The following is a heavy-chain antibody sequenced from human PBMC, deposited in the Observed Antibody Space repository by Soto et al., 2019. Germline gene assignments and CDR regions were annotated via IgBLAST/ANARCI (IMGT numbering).Heavy chain of an antibody. CDR3: VMVDNYVTPTPQDV. Sequence: QVQLVQSGDEVKKPGASVKVSCKASGYIFVNYGIAWVRQAPGQGLEWMGWISPYTGNTHSATKVQGRPNMTTATSTSTAYMDLGSLTSDDTAVYYCVMVDNYVTPTPQDVWGQGTTVTVSS. CDR2: ISPYTGNT. J-gene: IGHJ6*02. D-gene: IGHD3-16*01. V-gene: IGHV1-18*01. CDR1: GYIFVNYG.